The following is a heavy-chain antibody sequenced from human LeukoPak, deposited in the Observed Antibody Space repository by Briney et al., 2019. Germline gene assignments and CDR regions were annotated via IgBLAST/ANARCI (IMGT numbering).Heavy chain of an antibody. D-gene: IGHD3-16*01. CDR1: GGSISSSSYY. J-gene: IGHJ2*01. V-gene: IGHV4-39*02. Sequence: PSETLSLTCTVSGGSISSSSYYWGWIRQPPGKGLEWIGSIYYSGSTYYNPSLKSRVTISVDTSKNQFSLKLSSVTAADTAVYYCARDGGTDTHDWYFDLWGRGTQVTVSS. CDR3: ARDGGTDTHDWYFDL. CDR2: IYYSGST.